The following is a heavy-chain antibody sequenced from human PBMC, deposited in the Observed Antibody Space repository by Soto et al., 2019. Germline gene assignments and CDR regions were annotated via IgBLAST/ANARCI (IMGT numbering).Heavy chain of an antibody. CDR1: GFSFSDYY. CDR3: ARGNALYDY. Sequence: GGSLRLSCAASGFSFSDYYMSWIRQAPGKGLEWVSYIRSSDNTRYYADSVKGRFTISRDNAKNSLYLQMNSLRAEDTAVYYCARGNALYDYWGQGTLVTVSS. J-gene: IGHJ4*02. D-gene: IGHD2-2*01. V-gene: IGHV3-11*01. CDR2: IRSSDNTR.